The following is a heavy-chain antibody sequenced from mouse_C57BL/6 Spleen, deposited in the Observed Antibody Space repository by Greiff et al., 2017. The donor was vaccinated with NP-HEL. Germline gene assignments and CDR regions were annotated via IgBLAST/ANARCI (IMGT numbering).Heavy chain of an antibody. CDR2: IRNKANGYTT. CDR3: ARYAVVATYWYFDV. J-gene: IGHJ1*03. Sequence: EVQLQESGGGLVQPGGSLSLSCAASGFTFTDYYMSWVRQPPGKALEWLGFIRNKANGYTTEYSASVKGRFTISRDTSQSILYLHMNALRAEDSATYYCARYAVVATYWYFDVWGTGTTVTVSS. V-gene: IGHV7-3*01. D-gene: IGHD1-1*01. CDR1: GFTFTDYY.